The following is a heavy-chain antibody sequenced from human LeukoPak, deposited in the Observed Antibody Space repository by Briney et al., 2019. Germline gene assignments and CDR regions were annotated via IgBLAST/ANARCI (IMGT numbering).Heavy chain of an antibody. CDR2: IWPDGSNK. CDR3: ARDYCRTTSCLES. CDR1: GFTFNSYG. Sequence: PGGSLRLSCAASGFTFNSYGMFWVRQAPGKGLEWVAFIWPDGSNKFYGDSVKGRFTISRDNSKNTVYLQMNSLRAEDTAVYYCARDYCRTTSCLESWGQGTLVTVSS. V-gene: IGHV3-33*01. J-gene: IGHJ4*02. D-gene: IGHD2-2*01.